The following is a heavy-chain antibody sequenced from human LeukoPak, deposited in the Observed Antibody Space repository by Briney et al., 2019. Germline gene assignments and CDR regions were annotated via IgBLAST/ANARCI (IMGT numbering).Heavy chain of an antibody. CDR2: IIPIFGTA. J-gene: IGHJ6*02. CDR1: GGTFSSYA. D-gene: IGHD2-2*01. CDR3: ARSTVEPDPYYYGMDV. V-gene: IGHV1-69*13. Sequence: ASVKVSCKASGGTFSSYAISWVRQAPGQGLEWMGGIIPIFGTANYAQKFQGRVTITADESTSTAYMELSSLRSEDTAVYYCARSTVEPDPYYYGMDVWDQGTTVTVSS.